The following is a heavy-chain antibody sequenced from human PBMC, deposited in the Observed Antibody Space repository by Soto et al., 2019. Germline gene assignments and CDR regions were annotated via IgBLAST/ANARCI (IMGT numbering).Heavy chain of an antibody. J-gene: IGHJ6*02. CDR1: GYTFTSYY. Sequence: ASVKVSCKASGYTFTSYYMHWVRQAPGQGLEWMGIINPSGGSTSYAQKFQGRVTMTRDTSTSTVYMELSSLRSEDTAVYYCARESSIAAAGLYYYYGMDVWGQGTTVTVSS. CDR2: INPSGGST. V-gene: IGHV1-46*01. D-gene: IGHD6-13*01. CDR3: ARESSIAAAGLYYYYGMDV.